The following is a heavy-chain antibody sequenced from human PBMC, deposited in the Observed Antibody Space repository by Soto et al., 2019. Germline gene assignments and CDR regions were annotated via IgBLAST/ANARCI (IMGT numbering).Heavy chain of an antibody. CDR3: TSDLNGGNPFEY. V-gene: IGHV1-3*01. D-gene: IGHD2-8*01. CDR1: GYTLTNYA. CDR2: IDPGSGNP. Sequence: QVQLVQSGAEVKKPGASVRVSCKASGYTLTNYAIHWVRQAAGQRLEWLAWIDPGSGNPTYSQKFQGRITLSRDNSASTFYMDLSSLTSEDTAVYFCTSDLNGGNPFEYWVQGTLVTVSS. J-gene: IGHJ4*02.